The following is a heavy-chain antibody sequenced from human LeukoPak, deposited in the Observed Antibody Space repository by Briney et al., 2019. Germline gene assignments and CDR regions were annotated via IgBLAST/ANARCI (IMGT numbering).Heavy chain of an antibody. V-gene: IGHV4-34*01. CDR1: GGSISSYY. CDR3: ARGTMVRGVIRHFDY. CDR2: INHSGST. D-gene: IGHD3-10*01. Sequence: SETLSLTCTVSGGSISSYYWSWIRQPPGKGLEWIGEINHSGSTTYNPSLKSRVTISVDTSKNQFSLKLSSVTAADTAVYCCARGTMVRGVIRHFDYWGQGTLVTVSS. J-gene: IGHJ4*02.